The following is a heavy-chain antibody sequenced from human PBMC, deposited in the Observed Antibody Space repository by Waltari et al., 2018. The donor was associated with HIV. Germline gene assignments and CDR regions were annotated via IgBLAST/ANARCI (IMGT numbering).Heavy chain of an antibody. Sequence: EVQLVQSGAAVKKPGESLKISCKGSGYSFTSYWIGWVRQMPGKGLELMGISYPGDSATRYRPSFQGEVTVSADKYSSTAYLQWSSLKASDTTMYYCARRIRGYVGRDCYGMDVWGQGTTVTVSS. V-gene: IGHV5-51*03. CDR1: GYSFTSYW. CDR2: SYPGDSAT. CDR3: ARRIRGYVGRDCYGMDV. J-gene: IGHJ6*02. D-gene: IGHD1-20*01.